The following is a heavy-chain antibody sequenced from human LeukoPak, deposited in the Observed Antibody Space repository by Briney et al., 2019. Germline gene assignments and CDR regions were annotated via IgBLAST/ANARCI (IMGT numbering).Heavy chain of an antibody. CDR3: ARVDCSSTSCLFDY. J-gene: IGHJ4*02. CDR1: GYSISSGYY. V-gene: IGHV4-38-2*02. D-gene: IGHD2-2*01. CDR2: IYYSGST. Sequence: SETLSLTCTVSGYSISSGYYWGWIRQPPGKGLEWIGSIYYSGSTYYNPSLKSRVTISVDTSKNQFSLKLSSVTAADTAVYYCARVDCSSTSCLFDYWGQGTLVTVSS.